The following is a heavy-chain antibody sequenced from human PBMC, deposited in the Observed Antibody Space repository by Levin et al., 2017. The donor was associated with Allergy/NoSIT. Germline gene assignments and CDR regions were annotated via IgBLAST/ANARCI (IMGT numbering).Heavy chain of an antibody. V-gene: IGHV4-34*01. J-gene: IGHJ5*02. CDR3: ARDAKDYGDGFDP. CDR2: INHSGST. Sequence: SETLSLTCAVYGGSFSGYYWSWIRQPPGKGLEWIGEINHSGSTNYNPSLKSRVTISVDTSKNQFSLKLSSVTAADTAVYYCARDAKDYGDGFDPWGQGTLVTVSS. CDR1: GGSFSGYY. D-gene: IGHD4-17*01.